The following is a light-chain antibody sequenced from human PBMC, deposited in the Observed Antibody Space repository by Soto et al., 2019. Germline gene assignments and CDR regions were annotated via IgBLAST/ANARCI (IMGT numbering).Light chain of an antibody. CDR2: EVS. CDR3: SSFAGSPVV. Sequence: QSVLTQPPSASGSPGQSVTITCSGTSSDVGEENYVPWYQQHPGKVPKLILYEVSKRPSGVPDRFSGSRSGNTASLTVSGLQAEDEADYYCSSFAGSPVVFGGGTKVTVL. CDR1: SSDVGEENY. V-gene: IGLV2-8*01. J-gene: IGLJ2*01.